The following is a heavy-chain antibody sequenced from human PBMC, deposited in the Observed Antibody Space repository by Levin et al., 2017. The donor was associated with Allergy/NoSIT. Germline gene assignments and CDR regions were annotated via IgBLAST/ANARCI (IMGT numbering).Heavy chain of an antibody. CDR3: ARGTSGYFDY. D-gene: IGHD3-3*01. J-gene: IGHJ4*02. V-gene: IGHV3-21*01. CDR2: ISSSSSYI. Sequence: GGSLRLSCAASGFTFSSYSMNWVRQAPGKGLEWVSSISSSSSYIYYADSVKGRFTISRDNAKNSLYLQMNSLRAEYTAVYYCARGTSGYFDYWGQGTLVTVSS. CDR1: GFTFSSYS.